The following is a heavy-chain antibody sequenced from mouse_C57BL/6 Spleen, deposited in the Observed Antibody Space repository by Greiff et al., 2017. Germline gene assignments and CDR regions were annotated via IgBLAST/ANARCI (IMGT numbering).Heavy chain of an antibody. V-gene: IGHV1-22*01. CDR1: GYTFTDYN. CDR2: INPNNGGT. Sequence: EVKLQESGPELVKPGASVKMSCKASGYTFTDYNMHWVKQSHGKSLEWIGYINPNNGGTSYNQKFKGKATLTVNKSSSTAYMELRSLTSEDSAVYYCARIYYDYDVGYFDVWGTGTTVTVSS. J-gene: IGHJ1*03. CDR3: ARIYYDYDVGYFDV. D-gene: IGHD2-4*01.